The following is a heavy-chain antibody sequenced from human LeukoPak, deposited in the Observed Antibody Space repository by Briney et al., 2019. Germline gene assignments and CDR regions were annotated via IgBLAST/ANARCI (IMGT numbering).Heavy chain of an antibody. CDR1: GDSISSATYN. CDR2: IYTSGST. CDR3: ARTSSGGSCYLDY. V-gene: IGHV4-61*02. Sequence: SETLSLTCTVSGDSISSATYNWSWIRQPAGKGLEWIGRIYTSGSTNYNPSLKSRVTMSVDTSKNQFSLKLSSVTAADTAVYYCARTSSGGSCYLDYWGQGTLVTVSS. D-gene: IGHD2-15*01. J-gene: IGHJ4*02.